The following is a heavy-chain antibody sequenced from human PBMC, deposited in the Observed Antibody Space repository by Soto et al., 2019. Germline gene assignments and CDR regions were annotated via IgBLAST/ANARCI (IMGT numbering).Heavy chain of an antibody. D-gene: IGHD2-2*01. J-gene: IGHJ5*02. Sequence: WKQQTKGKGLEWIGYIYYSGSTSYNPSLKSRVTISVDTSKNQFSLKLSSVTAADTAVYYCARGNPTMYCSSTSCFLNNWFDPWGQGTLVTVSS. V-gene: IGHV4-59*01. CDR3: ARGNPTMYCSSTSCFLNNWFDP. CDR2: IYYSGST.